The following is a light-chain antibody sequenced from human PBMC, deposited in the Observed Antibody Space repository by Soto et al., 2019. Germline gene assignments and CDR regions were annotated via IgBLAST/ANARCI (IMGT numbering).Light chain of an antibody. CDR1: QSLLHSNGYNY. CDR3: MQALQTPAVGT. CDR2: LGS. J-gene: IGKJ1*01. Sequence: DIVMTQSPLSLPVTPGEPASISCRSGQSLLHSNGYNYLDWYLQKPGQSPQLLIYLGSNRASGVPDRFSGSGSGTDFTLKISRVEAEDVGVYYCMQALQTPAVGTFGQGTKVDIK. V-gene: IGKV2-28*01.